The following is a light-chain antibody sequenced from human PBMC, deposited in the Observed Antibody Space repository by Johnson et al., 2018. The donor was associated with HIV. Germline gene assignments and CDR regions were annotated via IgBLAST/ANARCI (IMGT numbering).Light chain of an antibody. Sequence: QSVLTQPPSVSAAPGQKVTISCSGSSSNIGNNYVSWYQQLPGTAPKVLIYENNKRPSGIPDRFSGSKSGPSATLGITGLQTGDEADYYCGTWDSSLSAYVFGTGTKVTVL. CDR1: SSNIGNNY. CDR2: ENN. V-gene: IGLV1-51*02. CDR3: GTWDSSLSAYV. J-gene: IGLJ1*01.